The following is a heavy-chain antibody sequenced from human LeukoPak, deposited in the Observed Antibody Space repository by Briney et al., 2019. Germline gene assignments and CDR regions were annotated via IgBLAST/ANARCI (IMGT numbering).Heavy chain of an antibody. CDR2: ISSSSSTI. J-gene: IGHJ4*02. CDR3: ARDGGSYYHDSSGYYYFDY. Sequence: PGGSLRLSCAASGFTFSSYSMNWVRQAPGKGLEWVSYISSSSSTIYYADSVKGRFTISRDNAKNSLYLQMNSLRAEDTAVYYCARDGGSYYHDSSGYYYFDYWGQGTLVTVSS. V-gene: IGHV3-48*01. D-gene: IGHD3-22*01. CDR1: GFTFSSYS.